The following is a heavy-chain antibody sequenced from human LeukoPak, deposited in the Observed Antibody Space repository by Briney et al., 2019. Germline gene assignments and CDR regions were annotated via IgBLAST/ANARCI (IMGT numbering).Heavy chain of an antibody. CDR3: ARVLKVAFDAFDI. CDR2: IYYSGST. Sequence: SETLSLTCTVSGGSISSSSYYWGWIRQPPGKGLEWIGSIYYSGSTYYNPSLKSRVTISVDTSKNQFSLKLSSVTAADTAVYYCARVLKVAFDAFDIWGQGTMVTVSS. CDR1: GGSISSSSYY. V-gene: IGHV4-39*07. J-gene: IGHJ3*02. D-gene: IGHD2-15*01.